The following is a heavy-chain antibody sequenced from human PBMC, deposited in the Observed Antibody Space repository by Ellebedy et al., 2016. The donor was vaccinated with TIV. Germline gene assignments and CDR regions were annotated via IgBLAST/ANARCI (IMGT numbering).Heavy chain of an antibody. CDR3: ARGCSGGSCYPYYYYGMDV. V-gene: IGHV1-69*06. CDR1: GGTFSSYA. CDR2: IIPIFGTA. J-gene: IGHJ6*02. Sequence: SVKVSCXASGGTFSSYAISWVRQAPGQGLEWMGGIIPIFGTANYAQKFQGRVTITADKSTSTAYMELSSLRSEDTAVYYCARGCSGGSCYPYYYYGMDVWGQGTTVTVSS. D-gene: IGHD2-15*01.